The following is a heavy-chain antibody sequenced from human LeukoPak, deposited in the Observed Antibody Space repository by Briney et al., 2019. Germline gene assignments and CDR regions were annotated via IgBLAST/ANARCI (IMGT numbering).Heavy chain of an antibody. CDR3: ARWGLGIDYGNYFDY. D-gene: IGHD4-17*01. V-gene: IGHV5-51*01. CDR1: GYSFISYW. Sequence: GESLKISCKGSGYSFISYWIGWVRQMPGKGLEWMGIIYPGDSDTRYSPSFQGQVTISADKSISTAYLQWSSLKASDTAMYYCARWGLGIDYGNYFDYWGQGTLVTVSS. CDR2: IYPGDSDT. J-gene: IGHJ4*02.